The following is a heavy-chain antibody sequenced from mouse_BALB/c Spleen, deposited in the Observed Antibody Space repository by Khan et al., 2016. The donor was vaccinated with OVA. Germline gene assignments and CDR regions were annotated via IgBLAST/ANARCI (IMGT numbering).Heavy chain of an antibody. CDR1: GYTFTSYY. V-gene: IGHV1S81*02. J-gene: IGHJ3*01. CDR2: INPNNGDS. D-gene: IGHD2-1*01. CDR3: ARSGYGNPFAY. Sequence: QVQLQQSGAELVKPGTSVKISCKASGYTFTSYYMYWVKQRPGQGLEWIGGINPNNGDSNFNEKFKSKATLTVDKSSSTAYMQLGILTSDDSAVYYCARSGYGNPFAYWGQGTLVTVSA.